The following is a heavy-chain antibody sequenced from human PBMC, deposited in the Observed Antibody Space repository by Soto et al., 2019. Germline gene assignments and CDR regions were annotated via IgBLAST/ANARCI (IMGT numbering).Heavy chain of an antibody. J-gene: IGHJ4*02. Sequence: ASVKVSCKASGYTFTGYGISWVQQAPGQGLEWMGWISAYNGNTNYAQKFQGRVTVTTDTSTTTAYMELRSLRSDDTAVYYCARVWDSSIWYSYFDYWGQGTLVTVSS. CDR2: ISAYNGNT. CDR1: GYTFTGYG. V-gene: IGHV1-18*01. CDR3: ARVWDSSIWYSYFDY. D-gene: IGHD6-13*01.